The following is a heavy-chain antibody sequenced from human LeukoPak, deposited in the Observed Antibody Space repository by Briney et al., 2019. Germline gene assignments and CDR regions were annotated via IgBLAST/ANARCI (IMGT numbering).Heavy chain of an antibody. CDR3: ARDWDYGDSYYDYGMDV. V-gene: IGHV3-11*01. CDR2: IGSSGSAI. D-gene: IGHD4-17*01. Sequence: GGSLRLSCAASGFTFSDYYMSWIRQAPGKGLEWVSYIGSSGSAIYYADSVMGRFTISRDNAKNSLYLQMNSQRAEDTAVYYCARDWDYGDSYYDYGMDVWGQGTTVTVAS. J-gene: IGHJ6*02. CDR1: GFTFSDYY.